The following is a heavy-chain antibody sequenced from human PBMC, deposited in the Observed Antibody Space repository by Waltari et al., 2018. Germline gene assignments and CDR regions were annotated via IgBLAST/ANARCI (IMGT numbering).Heavy chain of an antibody. V-gene: IGHV3-74*01. J-gene: IGHJ4*02. CDR2: ISSDGNTT. D-gene: IGHD5-18*01. CDR1: GFTFSRYW. Sequence: EVQLVESGGGLVQPGASLRLSCEGSGFTFSRYWRHWVRQAQGKGLVWVSRISSDGNTTTYADSVKGRFTISRDNAKNTLYLQMNSLRAEDTALYYCARVEYTYGPYCFDSWGQGTPVTVSS. CDR3: ARVEYTYGPYCFDS.